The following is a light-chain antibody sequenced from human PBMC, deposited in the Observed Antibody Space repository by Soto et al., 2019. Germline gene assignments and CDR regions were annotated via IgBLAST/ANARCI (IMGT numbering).Light chain of an antibody. CDR1: SSDVGSYNH. V-gene: IGLV2-23*01. J-gene: IGLJ3*02. CDR2: EGS. Sequence: QSALTQPASVSGSPGQSISISCTGTSSDVGSYNHVSWYQQQPGKAPKLMIYEGSKRPSGVSNRFSGSESGSTASPTISGLQAEDQSEYYCCSHAGSRTWVYGGGTKLTVL. CDR3: CSHAGSRTWV.